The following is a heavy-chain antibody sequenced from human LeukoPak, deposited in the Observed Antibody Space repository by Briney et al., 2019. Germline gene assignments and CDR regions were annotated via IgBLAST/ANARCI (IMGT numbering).Heavy chain of an antibody. CDR1: GFSLSTSGVG. CDR2: IYWDDDK. D-gene: IGHD5-18*01. CDR3: AHSNTAMVIAGGTKGIHFDY. Sequence: SGPTLVKPTQTLTLTCTFSGFSLSTSGVGVGWIRQPPGKALEWVALIYWDDDKRYSPSLKSRLTITKDTSKNQVVLTMTNMDPVDTATYYCAHSNTAMVIAGGTKGIHFDYWGQGTLVTVSS. J-gene: IGHJ4*02. V-gene: IGHV2-5*02.